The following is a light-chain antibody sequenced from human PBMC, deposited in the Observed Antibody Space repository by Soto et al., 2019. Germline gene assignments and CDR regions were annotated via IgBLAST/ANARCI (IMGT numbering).Light chain of an antibody. CDR3: SSYTSSSTLV. J-gene: IGLJ2*01. CDR1: SSDVGGYNY. CDR2: DVG. Sequence: QSALTQPASVSGSPGQSITISCTGTSSDVGGYNYVSWYQQHPGKAPKLMIYDVGNRPSGVSNRFSGSKSGNTASLTISGLQAEDEADYYCSSYTSSSTLVFGGGTQLTV. V-gene: IGLV2-14*01.